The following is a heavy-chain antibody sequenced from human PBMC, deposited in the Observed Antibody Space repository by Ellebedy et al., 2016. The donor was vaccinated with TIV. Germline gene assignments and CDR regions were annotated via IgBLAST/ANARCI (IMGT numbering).Heavy chain of an antibody. D-gene: IGHD3-16*02. V-gene: IGHV4-59*01. CDR3: ARGLSGPYDYVWGSYRSYHYGMDV. Sequence: MPSETLSLTCTVSGGSISSYYWSWIRQPPGKGLEWIGYIYYSGSTNYNPSLKSRVTISVDTSKNQFSLKLSSVTAADTAVYYCARGLSGPYDYVWGSYRSYHYGMDVWGQGTTVTVSS. J-gene: IGHJ6*02. CDR1: GGSISSYY. CDR2: IYYSGST.